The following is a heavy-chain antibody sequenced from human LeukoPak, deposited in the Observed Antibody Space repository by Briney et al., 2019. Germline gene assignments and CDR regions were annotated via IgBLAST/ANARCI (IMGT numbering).Heavy chain of an antibody. CDR3: ARQEYCYDGSGYYPVGFDY. J-gene: IGHJ4*02. D-gene: IGHD3-22*01. CDR1: GYIFTSYW. V-gene: IGHV5-51*01. Sequence: GESLTISCMGSGYIFTSYWIGWVRQMPGKGLEWVGIIYTGESDTIYSPSFQGQVTISADKSISTAYLQWSSLKASDTAMYYCARQEYCYDGSGYYPVGFDYWGQGTLVTVSS. CDR2: IYTGESDT.